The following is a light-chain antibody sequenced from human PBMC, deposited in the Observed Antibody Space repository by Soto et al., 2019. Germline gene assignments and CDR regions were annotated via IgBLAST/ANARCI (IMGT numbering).Light chain of an antibody. Sequence: QAVVTQPPSVSGAPGQRVTISCTGSSSNIGAGYDVHWYQQLPGTAPKLLIYGNSNRPSGVPDRFSGSKSGTSASLAITGLQAEDEADYYCQSYDSSLSGSVFGPGTKLTVL. J-gene: IGLJ1*01. V-gene: IGLV1-40*01. CDR2: GNS. CDR1: SSNIGAGYD. CDR3: QSYDSSLSGSV.